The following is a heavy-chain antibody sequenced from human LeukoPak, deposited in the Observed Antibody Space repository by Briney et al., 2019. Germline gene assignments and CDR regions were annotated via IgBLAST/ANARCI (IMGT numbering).Heavy chain of an antibody. D-gene: IGHD5-24*01. CDR2: IKQDGREK. V-gene: IGHV3-7*01. Sequence: GGSLTLSCAASGFTFSSYWMSWVRQAPGKGLEWVANIKQDGREKYYVDSVKGRFTISRQNTKNSLYQQLNSLRGEDTAVYYCARGPEWEMATSHPHWGQGTLVTVSS. CDR1: GFTFSSYW. CDR3: ARGPEWEMATSHPH. J-gene: IGHJ4*02.